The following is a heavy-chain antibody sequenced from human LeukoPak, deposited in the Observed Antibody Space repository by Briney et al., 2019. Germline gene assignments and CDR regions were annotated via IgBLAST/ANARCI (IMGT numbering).Heavy chain of an antibody. V-gene: IGHV1-69*02. D-gene: IGHD1-26*01. CDR3: ARNTRGNWFDP. CDR1: GYTFTGYY. Sequence: GASVKVSCKASGYTFTGYYMHWVRQAPGQGLEWMGRIIPILGIANYAQKFQGRVTITADKSTSTAYMELSSLRSEDTAVYYCARNTRGNWFDPWGQGTLVTVSS. J-gene: IGHJ5*02. CDR2: IIPILGIA.